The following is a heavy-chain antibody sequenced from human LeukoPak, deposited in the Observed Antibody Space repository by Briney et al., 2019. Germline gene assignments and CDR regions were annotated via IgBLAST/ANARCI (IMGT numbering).Heavy chain of an antibody. D-gene: IGHD2-8*01. CDR1: GYIFTIYG. CDR3: GGDIQWRFDP. Sequence: SVKLSCKASGYIFTIYGLSCVRHAPAQGLEWMGWISTEKGNTNYAQSIQGRVTMTRATTTSTAYMKLRSLKSDDTYVYYCGGDIQWRFDPWGQGTLVTVSS. V-gene: IGHV1-18*01. J-gene: IGHJ5*02. CDR2: ISTEKGNT.